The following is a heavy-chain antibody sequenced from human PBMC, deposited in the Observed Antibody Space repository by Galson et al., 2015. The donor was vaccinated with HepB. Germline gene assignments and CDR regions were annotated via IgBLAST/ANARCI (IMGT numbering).Heavy chain of an antibody. J-gene: IGHJ4*02. CDR1: GNSFINYW. CDR2: VYPGDSDT. V-gene: IGHV5-51*01. Sequence: QSGAEVKKPGESLKISCKGFGNSFINYWIGWVRQMPGKGLEWMGIVYPGDSDTRYNPSFQGQVTISVDKSIYTAYLQWSSLRVSDTAIYYCARVKRPGGAYYRTPFEVWAQGTLVIVSS. D-gene: IGHD1-26*01. CDR3: ARVKRPGGAYYRTPFEV.